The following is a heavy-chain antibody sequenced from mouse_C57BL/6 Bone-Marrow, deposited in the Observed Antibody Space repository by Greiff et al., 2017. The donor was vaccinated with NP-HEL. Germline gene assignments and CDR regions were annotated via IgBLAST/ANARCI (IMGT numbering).Heavy chain of an antibody. Sequence: QVQLQQPGAELVKPGASVKVSCKASGYTFTSYWMHWVKQRPGQGLEWIGRIHPSDSGTNYNQKFKGKATLTVDKSSSTAYMQLINLTTEDSAVYDCASGGGYYPAWFAYWGQGTLVTVSA. V-gene: IGHV1-74*01. CDR1: GYTFTSYW. J-gene: IGHJ3*01. CDR2: IHPSDSGT. CDR3: ASGGGYYPAWFAY. D-gene: IGHD2-3*01.